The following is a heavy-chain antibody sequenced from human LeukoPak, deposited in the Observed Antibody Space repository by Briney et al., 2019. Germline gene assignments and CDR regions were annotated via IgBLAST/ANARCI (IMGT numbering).Heavy chain of an antibody. J-gene: IGHJ4*02. Sequence: GGSLRLSRAASGFTFSSYWMSWVRQAPGKGLEWVAVISYDGSNKYYADSVKGRFTISRDNSKNTLYLQMNSLRAEDTAVYYCAKDSSGDCGGDCYLYYFDYWGQGTLVTVSS. D-gene: IGHD2-21*02. CDR1: GFTFSSYW. CDR2: ISYDGSNK. CDR3: AKDSSGDCGGDCYLYYFDY. V-gene: IGHV3-30*18.